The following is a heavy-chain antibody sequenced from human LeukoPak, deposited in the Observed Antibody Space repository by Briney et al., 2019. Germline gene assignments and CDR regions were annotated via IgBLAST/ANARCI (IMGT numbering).Heavy chain of an antibody. J-gene: IGHJ4*02. CDR3: ARHTRDDYYGWGSYYNDY. Sequence: KYGESLQISCKASGYSFTTYWTGWVRPLPGKGLEWMGIIYPGDSDTRYSPSFQGQVTISADKSISTAYLQWSSLKASDTAMYYCARHTRDDYYGWGSYYNDYWGQGTLVTVSS. CDR2: IYPGDSDT. CDR1: GYSFTTYW. D-gene: IGHD3-10*01. V-gene: IGHV5-51*01.